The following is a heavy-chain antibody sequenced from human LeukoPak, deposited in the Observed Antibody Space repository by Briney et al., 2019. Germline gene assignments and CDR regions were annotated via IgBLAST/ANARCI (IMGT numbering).Heavy chain of an antibody. CDR1: GFTFSNAW. D-gene: IGHD3-10*01. Sequence: GGSLRLSCAASGFTFSNAWMSWVRQAPGKGLEWVGRIKSKTDGGTTDYAAPVKGRFTISRDDSKNTLYLQMNSLKTEDTAVYYCAKDFYGSGSTPFDYWGQGTLVTVSS. J-gene: IGHJ4*02. V-gene: IGHV3-15*01. CDR3: AKDFYGSGSTPFDY. CDR2: IKSKTDGGTT.